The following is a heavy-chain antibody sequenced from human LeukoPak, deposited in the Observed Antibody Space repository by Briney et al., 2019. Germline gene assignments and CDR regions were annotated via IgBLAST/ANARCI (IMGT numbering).Heavy chain of an antibody. V-gene: IGHV3-30-3*01. Sequence: GRSLRLSCAASGFTFSSYAMHWVRQAPGKGLEWVAVISYDGSNKYYADSVKGRFTISRDNSKNTLYLQLNSLRPEDTAVYYCARDQLAYSGYDTLFDYWGQGSLVTVSS. J-gene: IGHJ4*02. CDR2: ISYDGSNK. D-gene: IGHD5-12*01. CDR1: GFTFSSYA. CDR3: ARDQLAYSGYDTLFDY.